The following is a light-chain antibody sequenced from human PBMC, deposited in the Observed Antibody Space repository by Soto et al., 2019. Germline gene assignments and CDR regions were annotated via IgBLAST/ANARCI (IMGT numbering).Light chain of an antibody. V-gene: IGLV1-40*01. CDR2: GNS. J-gene: IGLJ3*02. CDR3: QSYDSSLSGSRV. CDR1: SSNIGAGYD. Sequence: QSVLTQPRSVSGAPGQRVTISCTGSSSNIGAGYDVHWYQQLRGTAPKLLIYGNSNRPSGVPDRFSGSKSGTSASLAITGLQAEDEADYYCQSYDSSLSGSRVFGGGTKLTVL.